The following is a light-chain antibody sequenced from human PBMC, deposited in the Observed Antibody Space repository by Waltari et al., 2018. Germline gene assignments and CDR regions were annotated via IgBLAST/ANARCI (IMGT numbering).Light chain of an antibody. CDR1: QGSSNF. CDR2: AAS. J-gene: IGKJ1*01. Sequence: IQLTQSPSSLSASVGDRVTITCRASQGSSNFLAWYQQKPGKAPEVLSFAASTLRTGVPSRFSGRGSGTDFTLTISSLQPEDFATYCCQQLDTYPRTFGQGTKVEIK. V-gene: IGKV1-9*01. CDR3: QQLDTYPRT.